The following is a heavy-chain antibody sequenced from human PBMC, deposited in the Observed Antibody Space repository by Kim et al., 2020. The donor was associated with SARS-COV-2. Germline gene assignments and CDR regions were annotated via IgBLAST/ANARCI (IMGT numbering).Heavy chain of an antibody. Sequence: ADSVKGRFTISRDNAKNTLYLQMNSLRAEDTAVYYCAKLWFGELFSPFDYWGQGTLVTVSS. D-gene: IGHD3-10*01. CDR3: AKLWFGELFSPFDY. V-gene: IGHV3-23*01. J-gene: IGHJ4*02.